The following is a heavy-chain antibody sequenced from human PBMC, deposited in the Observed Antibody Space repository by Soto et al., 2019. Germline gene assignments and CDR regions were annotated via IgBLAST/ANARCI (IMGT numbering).Heavy chain of an antibody. CDR3: ARGGVLMVYDGGPMDV. CDR1: GFTFSSYS. V-gene: IGHV3-21*01. CDR2: ISSSSSYI. D-gene: IGHD2-8*01. Sequence: PGGSLRLSCAASGFTFSSYSMNWVRQAPGKGLEWVSSISSSSSYIYYADSVKGRFTISRDNAKNSLYLQMNSLRAEDTAVYYCARGGVLMVYDGGPMDVWGQGTTVTVSS. J-gene: IGHJ6*02.